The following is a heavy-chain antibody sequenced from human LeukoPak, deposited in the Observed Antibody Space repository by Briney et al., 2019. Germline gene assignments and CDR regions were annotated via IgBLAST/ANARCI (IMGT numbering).Heavy chain of an antibody. D-gene: IGHD3-22*01. J-gene: IGHJ4*02. V-gene: IGHV4-34*01. CDR1: GFSFDDYG. CDR2: INHSGST. Sequence: GSLRLSCAASGFSFDDYGMTWVRQPPGKGLEWIGEINHSGSTNYNPSLKSRVTISVDTSKNQFSLKLSSVTAADTAVYYCARGLDSSGYYYVDYWGQGTLVTVSS. CDR3: ARGLDSSGYYYVDY.